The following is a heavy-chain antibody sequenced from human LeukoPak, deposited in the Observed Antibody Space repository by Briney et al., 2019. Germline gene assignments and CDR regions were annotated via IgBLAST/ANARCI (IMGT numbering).Heavy chain of an antibody. D-gene: IGHD4-11*01. J-gene: IGHJ4*02. CDR1: GGSISSGSYY. V-gene: IGHV4-39*01. CDR2: IYYSGST. Sequence: SETLSLTCTVSGGSISSGSYYWGWIRQPPGKGLEWIGSIYYSGSTYYNPSLKSRVTISVDTSKNQFSLKLSSVTAADTAVYYCARRDYSNYVRGVYYWGQGTLVTVSS. CDR3: ARRDYSNYVRGVYY.